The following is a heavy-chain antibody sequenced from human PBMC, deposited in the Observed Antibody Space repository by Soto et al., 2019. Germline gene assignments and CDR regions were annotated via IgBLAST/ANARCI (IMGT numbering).Heavy chain of an antibody. CDR3: ARHSVAAGHDAFDI. D-gene: IGHD6-19*01. Sequence: SETLSLTCTVSGGSISSGDYYWSWIRQPPGKGLEWIGYIYYSGSTNYNPSLKSRVTISVDTSKNQFSLKLSSVTAADTAVYYCARHSVAAGHDAFDIWGQGTMVTVSS. CDR1: GGSISSGDYY. V-gene: IGHV4-30-4*01. CDR2: IYYSGST. J-gene: IGHJ3*02.